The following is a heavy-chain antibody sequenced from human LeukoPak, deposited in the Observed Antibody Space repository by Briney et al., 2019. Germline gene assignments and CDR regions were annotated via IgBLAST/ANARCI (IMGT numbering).Heavy chain of an antibody. CDR2: INHSGST. CDR1: GGSFSGYY. Sequence: SETLSLTCAVYGGSFSGYYWSWIRQPPGKGLEWIGEINHSGSTNYNPSLKSRVTISVDTSKNQFSPKLNSVTAADTAVYYCASRWFDPWGQGTLVTVSS. J-gene: IGHJ5*02. V-gene: IGHV4-34*01. CDR3: ASRWFDP.